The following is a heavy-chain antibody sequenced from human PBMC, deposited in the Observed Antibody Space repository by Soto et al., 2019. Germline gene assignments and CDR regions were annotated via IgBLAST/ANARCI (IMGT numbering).Heavy chain of an antibody. CDR2: IIPIFGTA. Sequence: QVQLVQSGAEVKKPGSSVKVSCKASGGTFSSYAISWVRQAPGQGLAWMGGIIPIFGTANYAQKFQGRVTITADASTSTGYMELSSLRSEDTAVYYCARDHSSGYYLYFDYWGQGTLVTVSS. D-gene: IGHD3-22*01. J-gene: IGHJ4*02. CDR1: GGTFSSYA. CDR3: ARDHSSGYYLYFDY. V-gene: IGHV1-69*12.